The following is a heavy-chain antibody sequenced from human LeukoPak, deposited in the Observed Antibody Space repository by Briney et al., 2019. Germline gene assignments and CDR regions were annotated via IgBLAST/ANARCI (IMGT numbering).Heavy chain of an antibody. J-gene: IGHJ3*02. CDR3: ASTYSRIPVDAFDI. CDR2: ITPFNGNT. V-gene: IGHV1-45*02. D-gene: IGHD6-13*01. Sequence: GSSVKVSCKASGYTFTYRYLHWVRQAPGQALEWMGWITPFNGNTNYAQKFQDRVTITRDRSMSTAYMELSSLRSEDTAMYYCASTYSRIPVDAFDIWGQGTMVTVSS. CDR1: GYTFTYRY.